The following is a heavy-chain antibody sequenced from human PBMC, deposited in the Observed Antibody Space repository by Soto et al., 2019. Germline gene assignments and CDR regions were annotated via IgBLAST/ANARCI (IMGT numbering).Heavy chain of an antibody. V-gene: IGHV3-30*18. D-gene: IGHD1-1*01. CDR3: AKGLSEQDNDDY. J-gene: IGHJ4*02. CDR2: ISYDGSNK. Sequence: QVQLVESGGGVVQPGRSLRLSCAASGFTFSSYGMHWVRQAPGKGLEWVAVISYDGSNKYYADSVKGRFTISRDNSKNTLYLQMNSLRAEDTAVYYCAKGLSEQDNDDYWGQGTLVTVSS. CDR1: GFTFSSYG.